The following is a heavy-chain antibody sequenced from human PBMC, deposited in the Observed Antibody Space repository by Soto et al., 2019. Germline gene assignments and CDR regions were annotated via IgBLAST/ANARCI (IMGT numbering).Heavy chain of an antibody. CDR2: ISWNSSSI. D-gene: IGHD6-19*01. V-gene: IGHV3-9*01. J-gene: IGHJ4*02. CDR1: GFTFDDYA. Sequence: GGSLRLSCAASGFTFDDYAMHWVRQAPGKGLEWVSVISWNSSSICYADSVKGRFTISRDNSKNTLYLQMNRLRAEDTAVYYCAKDLPGIAVAGTLDYWGQGTLVTVSS. CDR3: AKDLPGIAVAGTLDY.